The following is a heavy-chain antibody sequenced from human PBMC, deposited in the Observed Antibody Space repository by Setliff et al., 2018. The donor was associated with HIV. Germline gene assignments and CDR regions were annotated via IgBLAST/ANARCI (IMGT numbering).Heavy chain of an antibody. Sequence: GESLKISCKGSGYGFSNYWLAWVRQTPGKGLEWMRIIYPGDSDTRYSPSFEGQVTISADKSINTAYLQWSSLKASDTAMYYCARKSAEATNWFDPWGQGTLVTVSS. CDR1: GYGFSNYW. V-gene: IGHV5-51*01. CDR3: ARKSAEATNWFDP. CDR2: IYPGDSDT. J-gene: IGHJ5*02. D-gene: IGHD6-19*01.